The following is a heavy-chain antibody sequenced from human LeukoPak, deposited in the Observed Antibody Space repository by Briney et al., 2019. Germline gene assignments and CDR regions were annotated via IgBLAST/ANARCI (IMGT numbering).Heavy chain of an antibody. J-gene: IGHJ4*02. CDR2: IIPIFGTA. Sequence: SVKVSCKASGGTFSSYAISWVRQAPGQGLEWMGGIIPIFGTANYAQRFQGRVTITTDESTSTAYMELSSLRSEDTAVYYCASLELDTASGRYWGQGTLVTVSS. CDR3: ASLELDTASGRY. CDR1: GGTFSSYA. D-gene: IGHD5-18*01. V-gene: IGHV1-69*05.